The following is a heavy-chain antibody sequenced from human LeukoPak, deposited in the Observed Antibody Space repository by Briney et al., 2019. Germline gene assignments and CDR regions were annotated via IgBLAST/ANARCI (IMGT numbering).Heavy chain of an antibody. CDR3: ASPYSSRTSCRTLYYYYGMDD. J-gene: IGHJ6*02. CDR1: GGTFSSYA. CDR2: IIPIFGTA. V-gene: IGHV1-69*13. Sequence: SVKVSCKASGGTFSSYAISWVRQAPGQGLEWMGGIIPIFGTANYAQKFQGRVTITADESTSTAYMELSSLRSEDTAVYYCASPYSSRTSCRTLYYYYGMDDWGQGTTVTVSS. D-gene: IGHD2-2*01.